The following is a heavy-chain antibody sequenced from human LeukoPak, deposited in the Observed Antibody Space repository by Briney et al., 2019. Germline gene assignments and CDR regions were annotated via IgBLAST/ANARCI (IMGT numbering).Heavy chain of an antibody. J-gene: IGHJ5*02. D-gene: IGHD6-13*01. CDR2: MNPNSGNT. CDR3: ARRRIAAAGNWFDP. CDR1: GYTFTSYD. V-gene: IGHV1-8*01. Sequence: ASVKVSCKASGYTFTSYDINWVRQATGQGLERMGWMNPNSGNTGYAQKFQGRVTMTRNTSISTAYMELSSLRSEDTAVYYCARRRIAAAGNWFDPWGQGTLVTVSS.